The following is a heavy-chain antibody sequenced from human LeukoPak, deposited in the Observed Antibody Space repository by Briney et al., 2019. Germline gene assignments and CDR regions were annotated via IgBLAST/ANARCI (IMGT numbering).Heavy chain of an antibody. D-gene: IGHD1-26*01. CDR2: IYTSGST. CDR3: ARDSRIVGATGSFDI. J-gene: IGHJ3*02. CDR1: GGSISSYY. V-gene: IGHV4-4*07. Sequence: PSETLSLTCTVSGGSISSYYWSWIRQPAGKGLEWIGRIYTSGSTNYNPSLKSRVTISVDTSKNQFSLKLSSVTAADTAVHYCARDSRIVGATGSFDIWGQGTMVTVSS.